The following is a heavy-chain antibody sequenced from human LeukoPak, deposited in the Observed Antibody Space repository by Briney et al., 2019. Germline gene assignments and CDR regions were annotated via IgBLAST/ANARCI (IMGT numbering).Heavy chain of an antibody. Sequence: SETPSLTCTVSGGSISSYYWSWIRQPPGKGLEWIGEINHSGSTNYNPSLKSRVTISVDTSKNQFSLKLSSVTAADTAVYYCARSYCSGGSCYSAAFDIWGQGTMVTVSS. V-gene: IGHV4-34*01. CDR2: INHSGST. CDR3: ARSYCSGGSCYSAAFDI. D-gene: IGHD2-15*01. CDR1: GGSISSYY. J-gene: IGHJ3*02.